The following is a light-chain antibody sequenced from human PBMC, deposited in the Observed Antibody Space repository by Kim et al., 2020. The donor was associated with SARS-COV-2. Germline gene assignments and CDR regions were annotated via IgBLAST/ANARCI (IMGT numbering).Light chain of an antibody. CDR3: CSYAGSYTFWV. Sequence: QSALTQPRSVSGSPGQSVTISCTGTSSDVGGYNYVSWYQQHPGKAPKLMIYDVSKRPSGVPDRFSGSKSGNTASLTISGPQAEDEADYYCCSYAGSYTFWVFGGGTQLTVL. J-gene: IGLJ3*02. CDR2: DVS. V-gene: IGLV2-11*01. CDR1: SSDVGGYNY.